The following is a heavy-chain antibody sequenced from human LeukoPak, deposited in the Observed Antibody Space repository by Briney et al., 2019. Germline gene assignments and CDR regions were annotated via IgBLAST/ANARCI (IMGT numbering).Heavy chain of an antibody. CDR2: ISYDGSNK. J-gene: IGHJ4*02. Sequence: PGGSLRLSCAASGFTFSSYAMHWVRQAPGKGLEWVAVISYDGSNKYYADSVKGRFTISRDNSKNTLYLQMNSLRAEDTAVYYCALAAYWGQGTLVTVSS. CDR3: ALAAY. V-gene: IGHV3-30-3*01. D-gene: IGHD3-16*01. CDR1: GFTFSSYA.